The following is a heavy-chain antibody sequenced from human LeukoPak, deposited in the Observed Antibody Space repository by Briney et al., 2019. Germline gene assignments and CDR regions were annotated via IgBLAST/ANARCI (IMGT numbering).Heavy chain of an antibody. J-gene: IGHJ4*02. CDR1: GGTFSSYA. CDR2: IIPIFGTA. V-gene: IGHV1-69*05. CDR3: ARESVISIFGVVIFRPLFDY. Sequence: SVKVSCKASGGTFSSYAISWVRQAPGQGLEWMGGIIPIFGTANYAQKFQGRVTITTDESTSTAYMELSSLRSEDTAVYYCARESVISIFGVVIFRPLFDYWGQGTLVTVSS. D-gene: IGHD3-3*01.